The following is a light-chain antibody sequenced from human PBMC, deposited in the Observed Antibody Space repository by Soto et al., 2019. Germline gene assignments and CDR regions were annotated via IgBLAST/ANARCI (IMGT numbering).Light chain of an antibody. CDR1: QSISNTF. CDR2: GAS. J-gene: IGKJ1*01. V-gene: IGKV3-20*01. Sequence: IVLTRSPGTLSLSPGERATLSYRASQSISNTFIAWYQQKPGQAPRLLIYGASSRATGISDRFSGSGSGTDFTLTISRLEPEDFAVYYCQQYGSSPGTFGQGTKVDIK. CDR3: QQYGSSPGT.